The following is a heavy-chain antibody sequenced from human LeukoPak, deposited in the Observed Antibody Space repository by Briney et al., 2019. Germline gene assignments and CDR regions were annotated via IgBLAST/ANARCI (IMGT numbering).Heavy chain of an antibody. J-gene: IGHJ5*02. Sequence: PGGSLRLSCAASGFTFDDYAMHWVRQAPGKGLEWVSGIRWDSGSIGYADSVKGRFTISRDNAKNSLYLQMNSLRAEDPALYYCAKDRQYQLLSNWFAPWGQGTLVTVSS. V-gene: IGHV3-9*01. CDR2: IRWDSGSI. CDR3: AKDRQYQLLSNWFAP. D-gene: IGHD2-2*01. CDR1: GFTFDDYA.